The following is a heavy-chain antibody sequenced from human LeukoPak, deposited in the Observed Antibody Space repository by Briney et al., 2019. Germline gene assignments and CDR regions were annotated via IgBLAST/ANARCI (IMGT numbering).Heavy chain of an antibody. CDR1: GFTFNRYA. V-gene: IGHV3-64D*06. Sequence: GGSLRLSCSASGFTFNRYAMHWVRQAPGKGLEDISAISSDGHTTYYADSVKGRSTVSRDYSKNTLFLQMSSLRPEDTAIYSCVRLSDGGFDYWGQGTLVTVSS. CDR2: ISSDGHTT. D-gene: IGHD3-16*01. J-gene: IGHJ4*02. CDR3: VRLSDGGFDY.